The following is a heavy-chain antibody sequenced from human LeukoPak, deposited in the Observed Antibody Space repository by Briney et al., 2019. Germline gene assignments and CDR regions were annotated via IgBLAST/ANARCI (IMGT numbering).Heavy chain of an antibody. CDR2: ISAYNGNT. J-gene: IGHJ6*02. CDR3: ARPVETGTTGYYYGMDV. D-gene: IGHD1-1*01. Sequence: GASVKVSCKASGCTFTSYGISWVRQAPGQGLEWMGWISAYNGNTNYAQKLQGRVTMTTDTSTSTAYMELRSLRSDDTAVYYCARPVETGTTGYYYGMDVWGQGTTVTVSS. CDR1: GCTFTSYG. V-gene: IGHV1-18*01.